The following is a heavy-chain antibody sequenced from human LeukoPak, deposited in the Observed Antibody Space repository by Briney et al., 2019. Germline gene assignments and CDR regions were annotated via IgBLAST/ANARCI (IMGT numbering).Heavy chain of an antibody. CDR2: IYYTGST. V-gene: IGHV4-39*07. D-gene: IGHD3-10*01. J-gene: IGHJ4*01. Sequence: SETLSLTCTVPGGSINSRSYHWGWIRQTPGKGLEWVGTIYYTGSTYYNPSLKSRVTISLETSKNQFSLKLSSVTAADTAVYYCARDLSMRSSAGSQAYYNPYFFDYWGQGTLVTVSS. CDR1: GGSINSRSYH. CDR3: ARDLSMRSSAGSQAYYNPYFFDY.